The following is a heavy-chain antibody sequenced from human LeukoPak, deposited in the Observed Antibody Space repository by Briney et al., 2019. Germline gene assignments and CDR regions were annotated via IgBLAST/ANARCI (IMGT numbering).Heavy chain of an antibody. J-gene: IGHJ4*02. CDR1: GDSITSYS. CDR2: IYYTGST. Sequence: SETLSLTCTVSGDSITSYSWSWIRQPQGKGLEWIGYIYYTGSTHFNPSLKSRVTISVDTSKNQFSLKLSSVTAADTAVYYCARDRDYGSGSYDYWGQGSLVTVSS. V-gene: IGHV4-59*01. D-gene: IGHD3-10*01. CDR3: ARDRDYGSGSYDY.